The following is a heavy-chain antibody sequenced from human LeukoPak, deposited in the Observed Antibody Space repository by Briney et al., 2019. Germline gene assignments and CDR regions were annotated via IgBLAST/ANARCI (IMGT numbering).Heavy chain of an antibody. CDR2: INADSGNT. CDR3: ARDEVSGGWYNH. J-gene: IGHJ4*02. V-gene: IGHV1-18*04. D-gene: IGHD6-19*01. Sequence: GASVKVSCKASGYTFTSRGFSWVRQAPGQGLEWMGWINADSGNTNYAQKFQGRVTLTTDTSTNTAYVELRSLRSDDTAVYYCARDEVSGGWYNHWGQGTLVTVSS. CDR1: GYTFTSRG.